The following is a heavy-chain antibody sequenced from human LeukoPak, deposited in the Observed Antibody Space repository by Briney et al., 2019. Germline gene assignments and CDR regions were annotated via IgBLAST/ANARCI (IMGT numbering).Heavy chain of an antibody. CDR2: INPNSGGT. D-gene: IGHD2-8*02. CDR3: ARDTRLRLNLFVLDYYYMDV. CDR1: GYTFTGYY. Sequence: ASVKVSCKASGYTFTGYYMHWVRQAPGQGLEWMGWINPNSGGTNYAQKFQGRVTMTRDTSISTAYMELSRLRSDDTAVYYCARDTRLRLNLFVLDYYYMDVWGKGTTVTVSS. J-gene: IGHJ6*03. V-gene: IGHV1-2*02.